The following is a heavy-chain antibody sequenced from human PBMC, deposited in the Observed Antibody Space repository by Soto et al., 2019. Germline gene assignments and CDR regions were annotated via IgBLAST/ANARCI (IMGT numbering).Heavy chain of an antibody. V-gene: IGHV3-23*01. CDR1: GFTFSSFA. Sequence: EVQLLESGGGLVQPGGSLRLSCAASGFTFSSFAMTWVRQAPGEGLEWVSSISSSGETTYYSDSVKGRFTISRDISKKMLYLQMTSLRAEDTAVYFCVQDWTGNSCPCMVVWGQGTTVTVPS. J-gene: IGHJ6*02. D-gene: IGHD6-13*01. CDR3: VQDWTGNSCPCMVV. CDR2: ISSSGETT.